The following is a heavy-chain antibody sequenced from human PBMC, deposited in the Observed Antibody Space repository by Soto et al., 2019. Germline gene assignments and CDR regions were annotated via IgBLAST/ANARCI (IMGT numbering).Heavy chain of an antibody. CDR3: ARLGSISSGWSQGWFDP. Sequence: PSETLSLTCTVSGGSISSYYWSWIRQPPGKGLEWIGYIYYSGSNNYNTYPKSRLNISIDTSKKQFTLKLSSVTAVDTAVNDGARLGSISSGWSQGWFDPWGQGTLVTVSS. CDR2: IYYSGSN. J-gene: IGHJ5*02. V-gene: IGHV4-59*01. CDR1: GGSISSYY. D-gene: IGHD6-19*01.